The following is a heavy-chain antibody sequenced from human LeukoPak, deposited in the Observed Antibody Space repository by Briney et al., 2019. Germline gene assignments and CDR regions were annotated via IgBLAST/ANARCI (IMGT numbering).Heavy chain of an antibody. V-gene: IGHV1-18*01. CDR2: ISAYNGNT. Sequence: ASVKVSCKASGYTFTSYGISWVRQAPGQGLEWMGWISAYNGNTNYAQKLQGRVTMTTDTSTSTAYLELRSLRSDDTAVYYCARGGLYSSGWYNSGFDYWGQGTLVTVSS. CDR3: ARGGLYSSGWYNSGFDY. J-gene: IGHJ4*02. CDR1: GYTFTSYG. D-gene: IGHD6-19*01.